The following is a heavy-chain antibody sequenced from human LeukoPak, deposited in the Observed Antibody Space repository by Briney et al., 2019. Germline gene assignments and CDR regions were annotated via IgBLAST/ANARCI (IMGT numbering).Heavy chain of an antibody. D-gene: IGHD3-10*01. Sequence: ASVKVSCKASGYTFTGYYVHWVRQAPGQGLEWTGWINPNSGGTKFPQNFQGRVTMTRDTSITTAYMELTRLTSDDTAVYYCARLVVSHGSGSYDYWGQGTLVTVSS. CDR3: ARLVVSHGSGSYDY. J-gene: IGHJ4*02. CDR2: INPNSGGT. V-gene: IGHV1-2*02. CDR1: GYTFTGYY.